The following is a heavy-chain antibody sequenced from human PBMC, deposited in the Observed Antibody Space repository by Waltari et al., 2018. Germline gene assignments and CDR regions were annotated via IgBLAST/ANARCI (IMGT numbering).Heavy chain of an antibody. CDR1: GFTFSSFA. CDR3: VKQGWTIVLVSGADH. CDR2: VSSTSGST. D-gene: IGHD2-2*01. Sequence: LLASGGGLVQPGWSLRLSCAHSGFTFSSFAVRWVRQAQGMGLEWVAGVSSTSGSTFYADSVKGRFTISRDNANDTLFLQMNSLRADDTAKYYCVKQGWTIVLVSGADHWGQGTLVAVSS. J-gene: IGHJ5*02. V-gene: IGHV3-23*01.